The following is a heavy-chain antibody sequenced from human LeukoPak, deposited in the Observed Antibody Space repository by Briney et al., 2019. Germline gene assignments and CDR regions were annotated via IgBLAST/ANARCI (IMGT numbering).Heavy chain of an antibody. J-gene: IGHJ4*02. CDR3: AREVAAGYFDS. CDR1: GYTFTSYG. D-gene: IGHD6-13*01. Sequence: ASVKVSCKASGYTFTSYGISWVRQAPGRGLEWMGWISVYNGNTNYAQKLQGRVTMTTDTSTSTAYMELRSLGSDDTAVYYCAREVAAGYFDSWGQGTLVTVSS. V-gene: IGHV1-18*04. CDR2: ISVYNGNT.